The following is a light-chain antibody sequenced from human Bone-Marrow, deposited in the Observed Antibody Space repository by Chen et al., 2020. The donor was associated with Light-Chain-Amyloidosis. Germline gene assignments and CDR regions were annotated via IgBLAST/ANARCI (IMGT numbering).Light chain of an antibody. CDR3: QWWDGAAQV. V-gene: IGLV3-1*01. Sequence: SFDLTQPPSLSVSPGQPASISCSGEDLRPKYISWYQKKPGQSPLLVIYQDDKRPSGISERFSGSISGNTATLTISETQPMDEADYFCQWWDGAAQVFGGGTKLTVL. J-gene: IGLJ2*01. CDR1: DLRPKY. CDR2: QDD.